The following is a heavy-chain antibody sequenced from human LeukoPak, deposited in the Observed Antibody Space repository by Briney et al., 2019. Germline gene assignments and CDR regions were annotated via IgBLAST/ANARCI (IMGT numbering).Heavy chain of an antibody. CDR2: IGTAGDT. Sequence: GGSLRLSCAASGFTFSSYDMHWVRQATGKGLEWVSAIGTAGDTYYPGSVKGRFTISRENAKNSLYLQMNSLRAEDTAVYNCAKVLTSSWGYFDSWGQGTLVTVSS. CDR3: AKVLTSSWGYFDS. CDR1: GFTFSSYD. J-gene: IGHJ4*02. V-gene: IGHV3-13*01. D-gene: IGHD6-13*01.